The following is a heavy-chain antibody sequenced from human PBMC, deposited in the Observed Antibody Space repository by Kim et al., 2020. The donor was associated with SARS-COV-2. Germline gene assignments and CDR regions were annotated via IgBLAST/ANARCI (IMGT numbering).Heavy chain of an antibody. V-gene: IGHV4-39*01. CDR2: IYYSGST. Sequence: SETLSLTCTVSGGSISSSSYYWGWIRQPPGKGLEWIGSIYYSGSTYYNPSLKSRVTISVDTSKNQFSLKLSSVTAADTAVYYCARMYSSSWYVSDLAVRDVGYWGEKTLVTVSP. D-gene: IGHD6-13*01. J-gene: IGHJ4*02. CDR3: ARMYSSSWYVSDLAVRDVGY. CDR1: GGSISSSSYY.